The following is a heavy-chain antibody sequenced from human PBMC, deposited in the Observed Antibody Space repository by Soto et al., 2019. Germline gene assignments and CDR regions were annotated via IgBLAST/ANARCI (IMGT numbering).Heavy chain of an antibody. CDR2: IYPRDSDT. Sequence: GESLKISCKGSGYDFSTYWIAWVRQKPGQGLEWMGIIYPRDSDTRYSPSFQGQATISADESISTAYLQWNSLKASDTAIYYCARGVNWGSTYIDYWGPGTLVTVSS. D-gene: IGHD7-27*01. CDR3: ARGVNWGSTYIDY. J-gene: IGHJ4*02. V-gene: IGHV5-51*01. CDR1: GYDFSTYW.